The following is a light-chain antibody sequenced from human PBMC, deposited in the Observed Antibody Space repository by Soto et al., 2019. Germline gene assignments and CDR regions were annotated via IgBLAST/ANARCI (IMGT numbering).Light chain of an antibody. Sequence: QSVLTQPPSASGTPGQRITISCSGSSSNIGSHTVNWHQQVPGTAPKLLIYSNNERPSGVPDRFSGSKSGTSASLAISGLQSEDEADYYCGAWDEGLNGYVFGTGTKVTVL. CDR2: SNN. V-gene: IGLV1-44*01. J-gene: IGLJ1*01. CDR1: SSNIGSHT. CDR3: GAWDEGLNGYV.